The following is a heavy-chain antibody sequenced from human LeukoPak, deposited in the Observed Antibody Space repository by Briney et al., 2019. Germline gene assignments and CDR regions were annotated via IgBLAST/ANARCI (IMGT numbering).Heavy chain of an antibody. D-gene: IGHD4-17*01. CDR3: AKDRYDDYYPLDY. J-gene: IGHJ4*02. CDR2: ISSSSSTI. Sequence: GGSLRLSCAASGFTFSSYSMNWVRQAPGKGLEWVSYISSSSSTIYYADSVKGRFTISRDNSKNTLYLQMNSLRAEDTAVYYCAKDRYDDYYPLDYWGQGTLVTVSS. CDR1: GFTFSSYS. V-gene: IGHV3-48*01.